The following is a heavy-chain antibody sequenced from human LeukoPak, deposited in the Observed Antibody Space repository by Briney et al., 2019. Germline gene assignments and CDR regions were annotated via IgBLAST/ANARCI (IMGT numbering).Heavy chain of an antibody. V-gene: IGHV1-2*02. CDR2: VNPNNGGT. J-gene: IGHJ6*03. D-gene: IGHD5-18*01. CDR1: GYTFTYNC. Sequence: ASVTLSCKASGYTFTYNCNHWVRHAPAQGQELKGWVNPNNGGTNSAQKFQGRVTMTRDTSISTAYMELSSLRYDDTAVYYCARDGGMVTAMVTYYYYYMDLWGEGTTVTVSS. CDR3: ARDGGMVTAMVTYYYYYMDL.